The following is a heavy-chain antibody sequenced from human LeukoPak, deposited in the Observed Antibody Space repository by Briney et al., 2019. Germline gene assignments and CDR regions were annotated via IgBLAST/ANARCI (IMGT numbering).Heavy chain of an antibody. CDR2: INHSGNT. V-gene: IGHV4-34*01. D-gene: IGHD1-1*01. J-gene: IGHJ6*03. CDR3: ARHIRIRNELYNWNDVGYYSYYMDV. Sequence: SETLSLTCGVYGGSFSGYYWSWIRQPPGKGLAWIGEINHSGNTNYNPSLKSRVTISVDTSKNQFSLKLSSVTAADTAVYYCARHIRIRNELYNWNDVGYYSYYMDVWGKGTTVTISS. CDR1: GGSFSGYY.